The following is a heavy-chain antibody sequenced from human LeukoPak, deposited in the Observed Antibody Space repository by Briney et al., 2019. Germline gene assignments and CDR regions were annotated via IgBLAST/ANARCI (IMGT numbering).Heavy chain of an antibody. CDR3: ARESDVWGSYQHFGY. CDR2: ISSSGSTI. Sequence: SGGSLRLSCAASGFTFSSYEMNWVRQAPGKGLEWVSYISSSGSTIYYADSVKGRFTISRDNAKNSLYLQMNSLRAEDTAVYYCARESDVWGSYQHFGYWGQGTLVTVSS. D-gene: IGHD3-16*02. V-gene: IGHV3-48*03. CDR1: GFTFSSYE. J-gene: IGHJ4*02.